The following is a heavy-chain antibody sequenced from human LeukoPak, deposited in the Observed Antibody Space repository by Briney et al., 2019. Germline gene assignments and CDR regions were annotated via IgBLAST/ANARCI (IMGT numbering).Heavy chain of an antibody. Sequence: RPSQTLSLTCTVSGGSISSGDYYWSWIRQPPGKGLEWIGYIYYSGSTYYNPSLKSRVTISVDTSKNQFSLKLSSVTAADTAVYYCASDYSSGFRSHYYGMDVWGQGTTVTVSS. CDR2: IYYSGST. CDR1: GGSISSGDYY. V-gene: IGHV4-30-4*01. J-gene: IGHJ6*02. D-gene: IGHD3-10*01. CDR3: ASDYSSGFRSHYYGMDV.